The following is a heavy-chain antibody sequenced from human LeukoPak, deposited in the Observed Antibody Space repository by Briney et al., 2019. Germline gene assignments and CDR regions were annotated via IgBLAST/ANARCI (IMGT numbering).Heavy chain of an antibody. CDR2: MNPDGSQI. CDR1: VLNFIGYY. V-gene: IGHV3-7*01. Sequence: GGSLRLSCTASVLNFIGYYMSWVRQAPGKGLEYLTNMNPDGSQIYRVVSVKGRFTFSRDNAKNSVYLEMNSVRVEDTAVYYCARDGGYSPDHWGHGTLVTVSS. CDR3: ARDGGYSPDH. D-gene: IGHD2-15*01. J-gene: IGHJ4*01.